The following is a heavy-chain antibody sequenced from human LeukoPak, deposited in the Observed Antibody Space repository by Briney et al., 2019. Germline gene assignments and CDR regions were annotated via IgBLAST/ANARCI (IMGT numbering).Heavy chain of an antibody. CDR2: IYPNASDT. Sequence: GDSLKISCKGSGYSFTNYWIGWVRQMPGKGLEWMGIIYPNASDTRYSPSFRGQVTISADKSITTAYLQWNSLKASDTAMYYCALSSGAYNSAGYFDYWGQGALVTVSP. CDR3: ALSSGAYNSAGYFDY. D-gene: IGHD2-15*01. V-gene: IGHV5-51*01. J-gene: IGHJ4*02. CDR1: GYSFTNYW.